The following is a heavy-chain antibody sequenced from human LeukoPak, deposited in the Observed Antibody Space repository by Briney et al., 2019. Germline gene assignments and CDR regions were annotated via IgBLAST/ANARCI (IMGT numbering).Heavy chain of an antibody. V-gene: IGHV3-74*01. CDR2: INSDGSST. CDR1: GFTFSSYW. CDR3: ARDPASSFWSGYYYYYMDV. J-gene: IGHJ6*03. D-gene: IGHD3-3*01. Sequence: GGSLRLSCAASGFTFSSYWMHWVRQAPGKGLVWVSRINSDGSSTSYADSVKGRFTISRDNAKNTLYLQMNSLRAEDTAVYYCARDPASSFWSGYYYYYMDVWGKGTTVTVSS.